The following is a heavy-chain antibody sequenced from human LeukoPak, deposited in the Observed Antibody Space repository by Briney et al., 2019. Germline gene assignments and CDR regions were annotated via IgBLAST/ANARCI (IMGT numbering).Heavy chain of an antibody. CDR1: GGSFSGYY. CDR2: INHSGST. V-gene: IGHV4-34*01. Sequence: PSETLSLTCAVYGGSFSGYYWSWIRQPPGKGLEWIGEINHSGSTNYNPSLKSRVTISVDTSKNQFSLKLSSVTAADTAVYYCARGDSPVMGLVYFDYWGQGTLVTVSS. D-gene: IGHD6-19*01. CDR3: ARGDSPVMGLVYFDY. J-gene: IGHJ4*02.